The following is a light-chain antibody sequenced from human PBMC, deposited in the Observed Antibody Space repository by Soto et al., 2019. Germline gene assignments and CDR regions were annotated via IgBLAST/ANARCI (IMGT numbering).Light chain of an antibody. CDR2: LNSDGSH. CDR3: QTWGTGWV. J-gene: IGLJ3*02. V-gene: IGLV4-69*01. CDR1: SGHSSYA. Sequence: QSVLTQSPSASASLGASVKLTCTLSSGHSSYATAWHQQQPEKGPRYLMKLNSDGSHSKGDGIPDRFSGSSSGAERYLTISSLQSEDEADYYCQTWGTGWVFGGGTKLTVL.